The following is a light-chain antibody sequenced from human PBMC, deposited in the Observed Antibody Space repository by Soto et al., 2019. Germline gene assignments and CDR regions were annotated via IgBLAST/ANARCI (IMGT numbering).Light chain of an antibody. CDR2: RAS. J-gene: IGKJ1*01. CDR3: LQYHNLWA. Sequence: EIVMTQSPATLSVSPGERATLSCRASQNIYSNIAWYQQRPGQAPRLLIYRASTRATGVPARFSGSGSGTEFTLTISSLQSEDFTVYSCLQYHNLWAFGQGTTVDIK. V-gene: IGKV3-15*01. CDR1: QNIYSN.